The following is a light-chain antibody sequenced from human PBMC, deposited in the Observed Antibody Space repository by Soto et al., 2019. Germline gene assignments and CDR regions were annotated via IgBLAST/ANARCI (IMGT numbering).Light chain of an antibody. J-gene: IGKJ1*01. CDR1: QGISNY. V-gene: IGKV1-27*01. Sequence: DILMTQSPSSLSASVGDRVTITCRASQGISNYLAWYQQEPGKAPKLLIYAGSTLQSGVPSRFSGRGSGTDFTLTISRLEPEDVGIYYCQKYDSAPRTFGQGTKVDIK. CDR3: QKYDSAPRT. CDR2: AGS.